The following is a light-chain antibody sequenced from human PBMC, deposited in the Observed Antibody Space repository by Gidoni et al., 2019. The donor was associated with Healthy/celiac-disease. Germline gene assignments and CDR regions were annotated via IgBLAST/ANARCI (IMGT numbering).Light chain of an antibody. Sequence: HSVLTQPPSASGSPGPRVTIPCSGSSSNIGSNYVYWYQQLPGTAPKLLIYSNNQRPSGVPDRFSGSKSGTSASLAISGLRSEDEADYYCAAWDDSLSGYVFGTGTKVTVL. CDR2: SNN. CDR3: AAWDDSLSGYV. J-gene: IGLJ1*01. V-gene: IGLV1-47*02. CDR1: SSNIGSNY.